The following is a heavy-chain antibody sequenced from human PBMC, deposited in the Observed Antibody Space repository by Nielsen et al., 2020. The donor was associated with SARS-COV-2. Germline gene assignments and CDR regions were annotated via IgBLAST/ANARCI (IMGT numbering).Heavy chain of an antibody. CDR2: ISSSSSYI. CDR1: GFTSSSYS. Sequence: GESLKISCAASGFTSSSYSMNWVRQAPGKGLEWVSSISSSSSYIYYADSVKGRFTISRDNAKNSLYLQMNSLRAEDTAVYYCARTVAADYWGQGTLVTVSS. J-gene: IGHJ4*02. D-gene: IGHD6-19*01. V-gene: IGHV3-21*01. CDR3: ARTVAADY.